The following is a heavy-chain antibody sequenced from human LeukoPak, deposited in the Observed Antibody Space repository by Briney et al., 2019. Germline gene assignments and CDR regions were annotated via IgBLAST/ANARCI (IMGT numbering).Heavy chain of an antibody. V-gene: IGHV3-30*03. CDR1: GFTFSSYG. CDR3: ARPTPSYYDYVWGSYVFDY. J-gene: IGHJ4*02. D-gene: IGHD3-16*01. CDR2: ISYDGSNK. Sequence: GGSLRLSCAASGFTFSSYGMHWVRQAPGKGLEWVAVISYDGSNKYYADSVKGRFTISRDNSKNTLYLQMNSLRAEDTAVYYCARPTPSYYDYVWGSYVFDYWGQGTLVTVSS.